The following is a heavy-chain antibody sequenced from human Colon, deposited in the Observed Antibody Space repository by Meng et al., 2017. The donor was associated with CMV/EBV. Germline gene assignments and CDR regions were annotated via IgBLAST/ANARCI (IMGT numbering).Heavy chain of an antibody. CDR1: GYTFIDYF. J-gene: IGHJ4*02. Sequence: ASVKVSCKASGYTFIDYFMHWVRQAPGQGLEWMGWINPNSGGINYAQKFQGGVTMTRDTSISTVYMELIRLRSDDTAVYYCARYPLAAAGPDYWGQGTLVTVSS. V-gene: IGHV1-2*02. CDR3: ARYPLAAAGPDY. D-gene: IGHD6-13*01. CDR2: INPNSGGI.